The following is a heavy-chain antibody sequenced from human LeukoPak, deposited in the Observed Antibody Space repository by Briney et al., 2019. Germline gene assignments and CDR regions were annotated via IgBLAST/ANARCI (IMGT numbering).Heavy chain of an antibody. CDR2: INSDGSST. D-gene: IGHD2-15*01. CDR3: ARGGYCSGGSCYSPSDY. CDR1: GFTFSSYW. V-gene: IGHV3-74*01. J-gene: IGHJ4*02. Sequence: GGSLRLSCAASGFTFSSYWMHWVRQAPGKGLVWVSRINSDGSSTSYADSVKGRFTISRDNAKNTLYLQMNSLRAEDTAVYYCARGGYCSGGSCYSPSDYWGQGTLVTVSS.